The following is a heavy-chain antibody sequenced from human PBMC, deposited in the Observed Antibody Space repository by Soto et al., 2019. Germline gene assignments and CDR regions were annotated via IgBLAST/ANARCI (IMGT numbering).Heavy chain of an antibody. CDR1: GFTFSSYW. CDR2: INSDGSST. J-gene: IGHJ4*02. Sequence: EVQLVESGGGLVQPGGSLRLSCAASGFTFSSYWMHWVRQAPGKGLVWVSRINSDGSSTSYAEPVKGRFTNSKDNAKNTLYLQMNSLRAEDTAVYYCVRTSLVVAAATREDYWGQGTLVTVSS. D-gene: IGHD2-15*01. CDR3: VRTSLVVAAATREDY. V-gene: IGHV3-74*01.